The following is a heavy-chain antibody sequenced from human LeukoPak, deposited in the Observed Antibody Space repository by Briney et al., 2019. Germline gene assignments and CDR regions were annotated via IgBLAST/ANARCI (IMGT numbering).Heavy chain of an antibody. D-gene: IGHD4-17*01. CDR3: AKDSGDYGLY. V-gene: IGHV3-74*01. CDR2: INDDGSST. CDR1: GFTFSSYW. J-gene: IGHJ4*02. Sequence: GGSLRLSRAASGFTFSSYWMHWVRQAPGKRLVWVSRINDDGSSTSYADSVKGRFTISRDNAKNTLYLQMNTLRAEDTAVYYCAKDSGDYGLYWGQGTLVTVSS.